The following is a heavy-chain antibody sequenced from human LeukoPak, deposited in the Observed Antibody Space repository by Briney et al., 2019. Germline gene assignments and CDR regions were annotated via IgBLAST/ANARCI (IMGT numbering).Heavy chain of an antibody. CDR3: ARHGTISSESYFDY. Sequence: SETLSLTCTVSGGSISSSFWSWIRQPAGKGLEWIGRIYSSGTTNYNPSLKSRLTMSVDTSKNQVSLRLSSVTAADTAVYYCARHGTISSESYFDYWGQGALVTVSS. CDR2: IYSSGTT. D-gene: IGHD1-14*01. V-gene: IGHV4-4*07. CDR1: GGSISSSF. J-gene: IGHJ4*02.